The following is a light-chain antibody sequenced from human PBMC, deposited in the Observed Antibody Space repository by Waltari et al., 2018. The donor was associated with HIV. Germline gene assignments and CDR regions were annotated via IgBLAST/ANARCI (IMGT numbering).Light chain of an antibody. Sequence: VVTQSPATLSVSPGERVTLSCRTSQSVRSNLAWYQQKPGQAPRLLFYGASLRATGNPGRFSGSGSGTEFTLTISIVQSEDFAVYYCQQYNEWPPLTFGGGTKVEIK. V-gene: IGKV3D-15*03. J-gene: IGKJ4*01. CDR2: GAS. CDR3: QQYNEWPPLT. CDR1: QSVRSN.